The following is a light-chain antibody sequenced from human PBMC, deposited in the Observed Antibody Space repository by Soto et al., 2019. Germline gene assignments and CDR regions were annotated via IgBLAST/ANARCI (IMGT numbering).Light chain of an antibody. V-gene: IGKV3-20*01. Sequence: EIVLTQSPGTLSLSPGERVTLSCRASQSVRSSFFAWYQQKPGQAPRLLIYDVSVRATGIPDRFSGSGSGTDFTLTINRLEPEDFAVYYCQQYENSVMYTFGQGTKLEIK. CDR3: QQYENSVMYT. J-gene: IGKJ2*01. CDR2: DVS. CDR1: QSVRSSF.